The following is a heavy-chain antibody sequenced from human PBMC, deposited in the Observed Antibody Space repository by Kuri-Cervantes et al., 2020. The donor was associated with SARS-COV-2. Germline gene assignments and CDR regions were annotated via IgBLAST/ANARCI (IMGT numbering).Heavy chain of an antibody. Sequence: GESLKISCAASGFTFSSYAMHWVRQAPGKGLEWVAVMSYDGSNKYYADSVKGRFTISRDNSKNTLYLQMNSLRAEDTAVYYCAREISQSIAAAGTPLDYWGQGTLVTVSS. D-gene: IGHD6-13*01. J-gene: IGHJ4*02. CDR2: MSYDGSNK. CDR1: GFTFSSYA. CDR3: AREISQSIAAAGTPLDY. V-gene: IGHV3-30-3*01.